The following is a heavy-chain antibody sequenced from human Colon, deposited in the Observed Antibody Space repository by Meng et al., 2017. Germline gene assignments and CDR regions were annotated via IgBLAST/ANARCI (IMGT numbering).Heavy chain of an antibody. D-gene: IGHD2-15*01. CDR2: ITGSGDNT. CDR3: AKIGYCSGGSCTWFDP. CDR1: VFTFSSYA. J-gene: IGHJ5*02. Sequence: GESLKISCAASVFTFSSYAMTWVRQAPGKGLEWVSGITGSGDNTYYADSVKGRFTISRDNSKNTLYLQMNSLRAEDTAVYYCAKIGYCSGGSCTWFDPWGQGTLVTVSS. V-gene: IGHV3-23*01.